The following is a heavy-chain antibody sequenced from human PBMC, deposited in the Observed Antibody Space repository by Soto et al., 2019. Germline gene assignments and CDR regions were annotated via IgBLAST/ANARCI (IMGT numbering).Heavy chain of an antibody. CDR3: ARGKRIRQWLARANNNYYYYYMDV. CDR1: GYTFTSYD. D-gene: IGHD6-19*01. CDR2: MNPNSGNT. Sequence: QVQLVQSGAEVKKPGASVKVSCKASGYTFTSYDINWVRQATGQGLEWMGWMNPNSGNTGYAQKFQGRVTMTRNTSIRTAYMELSSLRSEDTAVYYCARGKRIRQWLARANNNYYYYYMDVWGKGTTVTVSS. J-gene: IGHJ6*03. V-gene: IGHV1-8*01.